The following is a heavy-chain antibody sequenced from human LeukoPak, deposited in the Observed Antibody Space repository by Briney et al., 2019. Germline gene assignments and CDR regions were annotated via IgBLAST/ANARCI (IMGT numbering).Heavy chain of an antibody. CDR1: GFTFSTYI. V-gene: IGHV3-23*01. D-gene: IGHD4-11*01. J-gene: IGHJ4*02. CDR2: IIASDYST. Sequence: GGSLRLSCAASGFTFSTYIMAWVRQTPEKGLEWVSSIIASDYSTYYADSAKGRFIISRDNSRSTLFLQMNSLRAEDTGLYYCTKSLSNSHSRSTDYWGQGTLVTVSS. CDR3: TKSLSNSHSRSTDY.